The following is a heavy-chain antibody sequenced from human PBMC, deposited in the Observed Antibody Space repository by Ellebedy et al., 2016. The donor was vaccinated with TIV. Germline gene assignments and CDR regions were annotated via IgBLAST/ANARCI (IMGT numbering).Heavy chain of an antibody. J-gene: IGHJ4*02. CDR1: GGSISGYY. CDR3: AKWNEGFDY. CDR2: IYYSGIT. D-gene: IGHD1-1*01. Sequence: MPGGSLRPSCTLSGGSISGYYWGWLRQPPGKGLEWFGYIYYSGITDYNPSLRSRVIISVDTSKNQRSLKLSSVAAADAAMYYCAKWNEGFDYWGQGTLVTVSS. V-gene: IGHV4-59*08.